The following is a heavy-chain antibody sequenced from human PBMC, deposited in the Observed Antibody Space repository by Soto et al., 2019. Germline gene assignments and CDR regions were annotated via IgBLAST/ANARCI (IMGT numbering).Heavy chain of an antibody. J-gene: IGHJ4*02. CDR1: GFTFSRYG. CDR2: IVRDGGQK. Sequence: QVHLVESGGGVVQPGRPLRLSCAASGFTFSRYGMHWVRQAPGKGLEWVGVIVRDGGQKQYADSARGRFSISRDNSKNTLYLEMNSVTVEDTAVYYCARDGDFGDNGLEYWGQGTLVTVSS. D-gene: IGHD2-21*02. V-gene: IGHV3-33*01. CDR3: ARDGDFGDNGLEY.